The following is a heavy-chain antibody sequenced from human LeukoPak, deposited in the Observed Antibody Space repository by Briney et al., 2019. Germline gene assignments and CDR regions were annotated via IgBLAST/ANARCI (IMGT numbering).Heavy chain of an antibody. D-gene: IGHD3-3*01. CDR2: IYPGDSDT. Sequence: GESLKISCKGSGYSFTSYWIGWVRHMPGKGLEWMGIIYPGDSDTRYSPSFQGQVTISADKSISTAYLQWSSLKASDTAMYYCARLLGDFWSGYYTGAFDIWGQGTMVTVSS. CDR3: ARLLGDFWSGYYTGAFDI. V-gene: IGHV5-51*01. CDR1: GYSFTSYW. J-gene: IGHJ3*02.